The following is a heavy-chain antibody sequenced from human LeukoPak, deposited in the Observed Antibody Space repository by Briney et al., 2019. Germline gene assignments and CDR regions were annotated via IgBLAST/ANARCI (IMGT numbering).Heavy chain of an antibody. Sequence: ASVRVSCKASGYTFTGYYMHWVRQAPGQGLEWMGWISPTSGGTNYAQKFQGRVTMTRDTSISTAYMELSRPRSDDTAVYYCARDHEHSYDYWGQGTLVTVSS. V-gene: IGHV1-2*02. CDR3: ARDHEHSYDY. CDR1: GYTFTGYY. CDR2: ISPTSGGT. J-gene: IGHJ4*02.